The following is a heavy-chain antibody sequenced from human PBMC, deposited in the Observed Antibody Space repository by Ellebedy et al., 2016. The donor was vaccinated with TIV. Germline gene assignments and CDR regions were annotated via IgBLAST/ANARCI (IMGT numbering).Heavy chain of an antibody. D-gene: IGHD6-13*01. J-gene: IGHJ4*02. CDR2: ISYSGDLM. CDR3: ARLGVIAAAGASDY. Sequence: GESLKISCAASGFTFDDYGMSWVRQAPGKGPEWVSYISYSGDLMYYADSVKGRFTTSRDNAGNSLYLQMNSLRAEDTAVYYCARLGVIAAAGASDYWGQGTLVIVSS. V-gene: IGHV3-11*01. CDR1: GFTFDDYG.